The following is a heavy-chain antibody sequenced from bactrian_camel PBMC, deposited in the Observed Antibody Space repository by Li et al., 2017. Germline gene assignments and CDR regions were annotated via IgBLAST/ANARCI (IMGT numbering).Heavy chain of an antibody. D-gene: IGHD2*01. CDR3: MADSGGACSGEGGRMVTVRPY. CDR2: AYIGGRGAT. CDR1: GYDRYC. Sequence: VQLVESGGSSVQAGGSLRLSCGVSGYDRYCMGWFRQAPGKEREGVATAYIGGRGATFYADSVKGRFTISKAGARNTLYLAMNDLKPEDSARYVCMADSGGACSGEGGRMVTVRPYRGQGTQVTVS. J-gene: IGHJ4*01. V-gene: IGHV3S1*01.